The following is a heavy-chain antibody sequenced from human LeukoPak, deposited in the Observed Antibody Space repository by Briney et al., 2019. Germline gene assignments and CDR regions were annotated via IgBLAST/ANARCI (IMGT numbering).Heavy chain of an antibody. CDR1: GGSFSGYY. V-gene: IGHV4-34*01. J-gene: IGHJ4*02. D-gene: IGHD3-22*01. Sequence: SETLSLTCAVYGGSFSGYYWSWIRQPPGKGLEWTGEINHSGSTNYNPSLKSRVTISVDTSKNQFYLKLSSLTAADTAVYYCARRDDSSGYHKIFDYWGPGTLVTVSS. CDR2: INHSGST. CDR3: ARRDDSSGYHKIFDY.